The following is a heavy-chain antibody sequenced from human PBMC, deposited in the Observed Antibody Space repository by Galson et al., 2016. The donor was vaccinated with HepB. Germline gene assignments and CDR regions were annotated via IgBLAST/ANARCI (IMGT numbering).Heavy chain of an antibody. Sequence: SVKVSCKASGGTLNNYTLTWVRQAPGQGLEWVGGIIPIVGTPNYARNVQGRVTISADESTSTAYMELSNLRSNDTAVYYCARGLPTAIERYCRGGNCFPLPGFDTWGQGTMVTVSS. CDR1: GGTLNNYT. CDR3: ARGLPTAIERYCRGGNCFPLPGFDT. D-gene: IGHD2-15*01. J-gene: IGHJ3*02. CDR2: IIPIVGTP. V-gene: IGHV1-69*13.